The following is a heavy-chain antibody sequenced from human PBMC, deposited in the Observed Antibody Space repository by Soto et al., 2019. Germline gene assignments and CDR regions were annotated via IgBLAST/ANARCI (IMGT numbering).Heavy chain of an antibody. J-gene: IGHJ3*02. CDR3: ARAISRRLATVFFDI. CDR2: IYYSGST. D-gene: IGHD5-12*01. V-gene: IGHV4-31*03. CDR1: GGSISSGGYY. Sequence: SETLSLTCTVSGGSISSGGYYWSWIRQHPGKGLEWIGYIYYSGSTYYNPSLKSRVTISVDTSKNQFSLKLSSVTAADTAVYYCARAISRRLATVFFDIWGQGTMVTVSS.